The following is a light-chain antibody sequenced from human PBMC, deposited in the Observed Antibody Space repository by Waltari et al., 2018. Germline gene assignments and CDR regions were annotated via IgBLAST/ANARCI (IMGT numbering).Light chain of an antibody. CDR1: SSDVGGYNY. Sequence: QSALTLPAPVSASPGQSITISCTGSSSDVGGYNYVSWCQQHPANAPNVLLFDISNWPAGVSNRCSGSKSGNTASLTISELQAEDDADYYCTAYASIGTYVFGTGTKVTVL. CDR2: DIS. CDR3: TAYASIGTYV. J-gene: IGLJ1*01. V-gene: IGLV2-14*01.